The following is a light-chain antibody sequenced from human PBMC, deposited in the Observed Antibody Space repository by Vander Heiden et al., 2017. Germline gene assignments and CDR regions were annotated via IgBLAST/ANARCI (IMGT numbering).Light chain of an antibody. CDR3: QAWDSSTVV. CDR2: QDS. Sequence: SYELTQPPSVSVSPGQTASIPCSGDKLGDKYACWYQQKAGQSLVLVIYQDSKRPAGIPERFSGCNSANTATRTIRGTQARDEADFDGQAWDSSTVVFGGGTKLTVL. J-gene: IGLJ2*01. CDR1: KLGDKY. V-gene: IGLV3-1*01.